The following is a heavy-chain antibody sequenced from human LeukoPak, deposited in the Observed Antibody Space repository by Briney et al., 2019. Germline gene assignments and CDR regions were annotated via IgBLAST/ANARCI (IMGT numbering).Heavy chain of an antibody. D-gene: IGHD2-8*02. CDR1: GGTFSSYA. J-gene: IGHJ4*02. Sequence: GASVKGSCKASGGTFSSYAISWVRQAPGQGLEWMGRIIPILGIANYAQKFQGRVTITADKSTSTAYMELSSLRSEDTAVYYCARDIPTGGSYWGQGTLVTVSS. V-gene: IGHV1-69*04. CDR2: IIPILGIA. CDR3: ARDIPTGGSY.